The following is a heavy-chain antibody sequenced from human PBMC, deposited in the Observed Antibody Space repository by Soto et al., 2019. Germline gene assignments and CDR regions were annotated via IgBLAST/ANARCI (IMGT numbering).Heavy chain of an antibody. J-gene: IGHJ4*02. CDR3: AKALVGEVGATDY. CDR2: ITRTDST. CDR1: GFTFSNYA. Sequence: GGSLRLSCTASGFTFSNYAMSWVRQAPGKGPEWVSAITRTDSTYYADSVKGRFTISRDNSRNTLYLQMNSLGAEDAALYYCAKALVGEVGATDYWGQGTLVTVSS. V-gene: IGHV3-23*01. D-gene: IGHD1-26*01.